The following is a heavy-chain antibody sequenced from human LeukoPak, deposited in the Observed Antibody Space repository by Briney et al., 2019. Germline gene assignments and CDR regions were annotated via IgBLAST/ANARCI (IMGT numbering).Heavy chain of an antibody. V-gene: IGHV3-48*01. J-gene: IGHJ4*02. CDR2: ISSYSSSI. Sequence: GGSLRLSCAASGFTFSSYSMNRVRQAPGKGLEGISYISSYSSSIYYADSVKGRFTISRDNAKNSLYLQMNSLRAEDTAVYYCARDRGYSYGSDYWGQGTLVTVSS. CDR3: ARDRGYSYGSDY. CDR1: GFTFSSYS. D-gene: IGHD5-18*01.